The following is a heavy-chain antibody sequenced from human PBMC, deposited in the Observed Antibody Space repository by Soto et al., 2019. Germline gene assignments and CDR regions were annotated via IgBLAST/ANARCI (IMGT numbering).Heavy chain of an antibody. J-gene: IGHJ5*02. Sequence: PGGSLRLSCEASGFTFSDYAMHWVRQAPGKGLEWVAVTSYDGSIKYYADSVKGRFTISRDNSKNTLYLQMNSLRAEDTAVYYCARSIAARLNWFDPWGQGTLVTVSS. CDR2: TSYDGSIK. CDR1: GFTFSDYA. V-gene: IGHV3-30-3*01. CDR3: ARSIAARLNWFDP. D-gene: IGHD6-6*01.